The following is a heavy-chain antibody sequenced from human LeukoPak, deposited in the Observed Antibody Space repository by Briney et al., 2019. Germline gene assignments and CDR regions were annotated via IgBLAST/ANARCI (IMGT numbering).Heavy chain of an antibody. D-gene: IGHD3-22*01. J-gene: IGHJ4*02. CDR1: GFTFSESG. Sequence: QSGGALRLSCAASGFTFSESGMHWVRQAPGKGLEWVALIWYDGGNKYYTDSVKSRYTISRDNSQNTLYLQMNSLRAEDTAVYYCARGYYYHTSGYWGIDYWGQGTLVTVSS. CDR2: IWYDGGNK. V-gene: IGHV3-33*01. CDR3: ARGYYYHTSGYWGIDY.